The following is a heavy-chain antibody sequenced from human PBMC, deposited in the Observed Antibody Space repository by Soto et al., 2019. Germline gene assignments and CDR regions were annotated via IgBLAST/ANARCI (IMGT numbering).Heavy chain of an antibody. D-gene: IGHD3-10*01. Sequence: GGSLRLSCAASGFTFSSYGMHWVRQAPGKGLEWVSYISSSGSTIYYADSVKGRFTISRDNAKNSLYLQMNSLRAEDTAVYYCARGSGEPYFDYWGQGTLVTVSS. CDR1: GFTFSSYG. V-gene: IGHV3-48*04. J-gene: IGHJ4*02. CDR2: ISSSGSTI. CDR3: ARGSGEPYFDY.